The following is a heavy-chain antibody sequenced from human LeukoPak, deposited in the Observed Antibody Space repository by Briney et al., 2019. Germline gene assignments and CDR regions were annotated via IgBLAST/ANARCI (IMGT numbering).Heavy chain of an antibody. D-gene: IGHD6-19*01. V-gene: IGHV4-30-4*08. CDR3: ARDREWAVAVFDY. CDR1: GGSISSGDYY. Sequence: PSQTLSLTCTVSGGSISSGDYYWSWIRQPPGKGLEWIGYIYYSGSTYYNPSLKSRVTVSVDTSKNQFSLKLSSVTAADTAVYYCARDREWAVAVFDYWGQGTLVTVSS. J-gene: IGHJ4*02. CDR2: IYYSGST.